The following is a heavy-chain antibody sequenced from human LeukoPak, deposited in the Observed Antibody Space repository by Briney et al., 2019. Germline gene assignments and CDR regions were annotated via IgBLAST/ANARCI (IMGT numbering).Heavy chain of an antibody. V-gene: IGHV1-69*13. CDR2: IIPIFGTA. CDR1: GGTFSSYA. J-gene: IGHJ4*02. CDR3: ARDRQFNFPGGFDY. D-gene: IGHD3-16*01. Sequence: ASVKVSCKASGGTFSSYAISWVRQAPGQGLEWMGGIIPIFGTANYAQKFQSRVTITADESTSTAYMELSSLRSEDTAVYYCARDRQFNFPGGFDYWGQGTLVTVSS.